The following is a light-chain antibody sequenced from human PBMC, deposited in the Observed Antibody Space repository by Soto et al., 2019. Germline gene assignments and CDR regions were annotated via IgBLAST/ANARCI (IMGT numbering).Light chain of an antibody. CDR2: GAT. V-gene: IGKV3-15*01. J-gene: IGKJ1*01. CDR1: QSVSSN. Sequence: EIVMTQSPATLSVSPGERATLSCRASQSVSSNLAWSQQKPGQAPRLLIYGATTRATGIPARFSGSGSGTEFTLTISSLQSEDFAVYYCQQYNNWLTWTFGQGTKVEIK. CDR3: QQYNNWLTWT.